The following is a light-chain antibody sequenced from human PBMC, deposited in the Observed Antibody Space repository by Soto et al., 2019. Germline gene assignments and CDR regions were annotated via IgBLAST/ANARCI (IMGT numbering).Light chain of an antibody. Sequence: EIVLTQSPATLSLSPGERTTLSCRASQSVSSYLAWYQQTPGQPPRLLIYDASNRATGIPARFSGSGSGTDFTPTISSLEPEDFAVYYCQQRSSWPIPFGQGTRLEIK. CDR1: QSVSSY. CDR2: DAS. V-gene: IGKV3-11*01. J-gene: IGKJ5*01. CDR3: QQRSSWPIP.